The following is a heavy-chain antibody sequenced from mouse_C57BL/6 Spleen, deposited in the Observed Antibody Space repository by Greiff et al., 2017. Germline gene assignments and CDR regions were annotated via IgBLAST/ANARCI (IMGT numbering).Heavy chain of an antibody. CDR3: AREGTTVVGYCDY. CDR1: GYTFTSYW. CDR2: IHPNSGST. V-gene: IGHV1-64*01. D-gene: IGHD1-1*01. J-gene: IGHJ2*01. Sequence: QVQLQQPGAALVKPGASVTLSCKASGYTFTSYWMHWVKQRTGQGLEWIGMIHPNSGSTNYNEKFKSKATLTVDKSSSTAYMQLSSLTSEDSAVYYCAREGTTVVGYCDYWGQGTTLTVSS.